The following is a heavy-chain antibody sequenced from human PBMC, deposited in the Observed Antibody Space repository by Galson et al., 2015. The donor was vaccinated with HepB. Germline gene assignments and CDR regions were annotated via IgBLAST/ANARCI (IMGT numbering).Heavy chain of an antibody. D-gene: IGHD2-21*01. CDR1: GGSISSSSYY. V-gene: IGHV4-39*01. J-gene: IGHJ3*02. CDR3: ARLPNDLFQLLTKDAFDI. CDR2: IYYSGST. Sequence: QVQLQESGPGLVKPSETLSLTCTVSGGSISSSSYYWGWIRQPPGKGLEWIGSIYYSGSTYYNPSLKSRVTISVDTSKNQFSLKLSSVTAADTAVYYCARLPNDLFQLLTKDAFDIWGQGTMVTVSS.